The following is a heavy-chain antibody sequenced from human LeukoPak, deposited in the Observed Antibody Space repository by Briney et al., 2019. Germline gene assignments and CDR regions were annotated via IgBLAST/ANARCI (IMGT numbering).Heavy chain of an antibody. CDR3: ARGREGYISAFDY. CDR2: IYYSGST. V-gene: IGHV4-59*01. D-gene: IGHD5-24*01. CDR1: GGSISNYY. Sequence: SETLSLTCTVSGGSISNYYWSWIRQPPGKGLEWIGYIYYSGSTNYNPSLKSRVTIAEDTSKNQFSLKLSSVSAADTAVYYCARGREGYISAFDYWGQGTLVTVSS. J-gene: IGHJ4*02.